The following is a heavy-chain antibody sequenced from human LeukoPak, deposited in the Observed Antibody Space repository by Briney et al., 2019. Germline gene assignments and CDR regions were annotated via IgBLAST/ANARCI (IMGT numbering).Heavy chain of an antibody. CDR3: ARADHSGSYLD. CDR1: GYTFTSYG. D-gene: IGHD1-26*01. CDR2: ISAHNGNT. Sequence: GASVKVSCKASGYTFTSYGISWVRQAPGQGLEWMGWISAHNGNTNYAQKLQGRVTMTRDTSTSTVYMELSSLRSEDTAVYYCARADHSGSYLDWGQGTLVTVSS. V-gene: IGHV1-18*01. J-gene: IGHJ4*02.